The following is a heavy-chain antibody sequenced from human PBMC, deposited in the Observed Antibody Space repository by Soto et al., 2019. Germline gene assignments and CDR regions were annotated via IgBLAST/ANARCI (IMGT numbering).Heavy chain of an antibody. J-gene: IGHJ6*02. CDR2: INHSGST. D-gene: IGHD6-13*01. Sequence: PSETLSLTCAVYGGSFSGYYCSWIRQPPGKGLEWIGEINHSGSTNYNPSLKSRVTISVDTSKNQFSLKLSSVTAADTAVYYCARADSNYYGMDVWGQGTTVTVSS. V-gene: IGHV4-34*01. CDR3: ARADSNYYGMDV. CDR1: GGSFSGYY.